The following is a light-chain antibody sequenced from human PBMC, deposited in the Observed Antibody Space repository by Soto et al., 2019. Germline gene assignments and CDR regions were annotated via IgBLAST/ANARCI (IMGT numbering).Light chain of an antibody. J-gene: IGKJ5*01. CDR2: AAS. CDR3: PPSYSTPT. V-gene: IGKV1-39*01. CDR1: QSISSY. Sequence: DIQMTQSPSSLSASVGDRVTITCRASQSISSYLNWYQQKPGKAPKLLIYAASILQSGVPSRFSGSGSGTDFTLTISILHPEDFATYSFPPSYSTPTFGQGTRLEIK.